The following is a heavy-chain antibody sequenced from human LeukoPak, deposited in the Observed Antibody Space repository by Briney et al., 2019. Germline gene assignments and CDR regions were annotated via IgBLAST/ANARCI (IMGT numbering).Heavy chain of an antibody. Sequence: GGSLRLSCAASGFTFSSYSMNWVRQAPGKGLEWVSHITASGTAMFYANSVKGRFTISRDNAKNSLYLQMNSLRDEDTAVYYCASSGSYRFDYWGQGTLVTVSS. CDR1: GFTFSSYS. J-gene: IGHJ4*02. D-gene: IGHD1-26*01. CDR2: ITASGTAM. V-gene: IGHV3-48*02. CDR3: ASSGSYRFDY.